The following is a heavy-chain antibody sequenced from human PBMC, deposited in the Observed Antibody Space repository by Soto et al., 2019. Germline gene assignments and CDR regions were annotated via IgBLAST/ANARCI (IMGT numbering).Heavy chain of an antibody. V-gene: IGHV4-39*01. CDR2: IYYSGST. Sequence: SETLSLTCTVSGGSISSSSYYWGWIRQPPGKGLEWIGSIYYSGSTYYNPSLKSRVTISVDTSKNQFSLKLSSVTAADTAVYYCARAYGGNWSWFDPWGQGTLVTVSS. CDR3: ARAYGGNWSWFDP. CDR1: GGSISSSSYY. J-gene: IGHJ5*02. D-gene: IGHD2-15*01.